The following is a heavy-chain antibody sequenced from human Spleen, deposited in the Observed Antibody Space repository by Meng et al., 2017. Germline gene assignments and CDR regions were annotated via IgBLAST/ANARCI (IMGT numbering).Heavy chain of an antibody. CDR3: ARESEAFDI. V-gene: IGHV3-23*01. CDR1: GFTFSSYA. CDR2: ISGSGGST. J-gene: IGHJ3*02. Sequence: GESLKISCAASGFTFSSYAMSWVRQAPGKGLEWVSAISGSGGSTYYADSVKGRFTISRDNSKNTLYLQMNSLRAEDTAVYYCARESEAFDIWGQGTMVTVSS.